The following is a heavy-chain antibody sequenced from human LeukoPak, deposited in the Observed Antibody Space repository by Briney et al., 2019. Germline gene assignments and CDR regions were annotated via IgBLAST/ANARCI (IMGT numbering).Heavy chain of an antibody. Sequence: SETLSLTCTVSGGSISSSSYYWGWIRQPPGKGLEWIGSIYYSGSTYYNPSLKSRVTISIDTSKNQFSLKLSSVTAADTAVYFCARVAAAGNYYFDYWGQGTLVTVSS. D-gene: IGHD6-13*01. CDR1: GGSISSSSYY. CDR2: IYYSGST. V-gene: IGHV4-39*07. CDR3: ARVAAAGNYYFDY. J-gene: IGHJ4*02.